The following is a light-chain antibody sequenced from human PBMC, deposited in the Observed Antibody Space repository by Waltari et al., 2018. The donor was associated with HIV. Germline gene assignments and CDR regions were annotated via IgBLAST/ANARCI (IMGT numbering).Light chain of an antibody. CDR3: QQHSNWPLSIT. V-gene: IGKV3-15*01. CDR2: STS. J-gene: IGKJ5*01. Sequence: EIVMTQSPATLSVSPGERATLSFRASQSVRSSVAWYQQRPGQDPRILINSTSIRATGSPARFSGSRSETEFTLTISTLQSEDFAVYYCQQHSNWPLSITFGQGTRLQIK. CDR1: QSVRSS.